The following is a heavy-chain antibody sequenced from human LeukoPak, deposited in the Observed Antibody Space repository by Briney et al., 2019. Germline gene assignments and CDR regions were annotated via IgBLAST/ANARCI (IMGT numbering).Heavy chain of an antibody. Sequence: APVKVSCKASGYTFTSYYMHWVRQAPGQGLEWMGIINPSGGSTSYAQKFQGRVTMTRDTSTSTVYMELSSLRSEDTAVYYCASMAYGGNSGGSYWGQGTLVTVSS. D-gene: IGHD4-23*01. CDR3: ASMAYGGNSGGSY. CDR1: GYTFTSYY. CDR2: INPSGGST. V-gene: IGHV1-46*01. J-gene: IGHJ4*02.